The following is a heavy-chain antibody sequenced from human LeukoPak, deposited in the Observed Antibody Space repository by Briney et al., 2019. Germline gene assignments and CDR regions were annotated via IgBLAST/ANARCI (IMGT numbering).Heavy chain of an antibody. Sequence: NPSETLSLTCTVSGGSISSGGYYWSWIRQHPGKGLEWIGYIYYSGSTYYNPSLKSRVTISVDTSKNQFSLKLSSVTAADTAVYYCASSVRGNGRDNYFDYWGQGTLVTVSS. D-gene: IGHD4-23*01. CDR1: GGSISSGGYY. CDR2: IYYSGST. CDR3: ASSVRGNGRDNYFDY. J-gene: IGHJ4*02. V-gene: IGHV4-31*03.